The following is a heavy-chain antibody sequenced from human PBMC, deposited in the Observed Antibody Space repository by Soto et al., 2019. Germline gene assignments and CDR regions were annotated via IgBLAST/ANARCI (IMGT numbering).Heavy chain of an antibody. J-gene: IGHJ4*02. Sequence: PWGSLRLSCAASGFTFSSYAMHWVRQAPGKGLEWVAVISYDGSNKYYADSVKGRFTISRDNSKNTLYLQMNSLRAEDTAVYYCARDYYDSSGYYYTGPFDYWGQGTLVTVSS. V-gene: IGHV3-30-3*01. CDR2: ISYDGSNK. CDR1: GFTFSSYA. D-gene: IGHD3-22*01. CDR3: ARDYYDSSGYYYTGPFDY.